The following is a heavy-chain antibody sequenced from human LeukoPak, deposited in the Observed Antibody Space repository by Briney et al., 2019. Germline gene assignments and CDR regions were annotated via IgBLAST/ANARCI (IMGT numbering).Heavy chain of an antibody. CDR1: GFTFDDYA. D-gene: IGHD2-8*01. CDR3: ANLMRIYFDY. Sequence: GRSLRLSCAASGFTFDDYAMHWVRQAPGKGLEWVSGISWNSGSIGYADSVKGRFTISRDNAKNSLYLQMNSLRAEDTAVYYCANLMRIYFDYWGQGTLVTVSS. J-gene: IGHJ4*02. CDR2: ISWNSGSI. V-gene: IGHV3-9*01.